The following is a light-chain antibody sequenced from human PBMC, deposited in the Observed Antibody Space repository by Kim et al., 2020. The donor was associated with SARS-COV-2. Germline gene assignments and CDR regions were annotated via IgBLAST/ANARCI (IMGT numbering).Light chain of an antibody. CDR1: SDNVGNQG. CDR2: RNN. J-gene: IGLJ3*02. CDR3: SAWDSSLSAWV. Sequence: QAGLTQPPSVSKGLRQTATLTCTGNSDNVGNQGAAWLQQHQGHPPKLLSYRNNYRPSGISERLSASRSENTASLTITGLQPEDEADYYCSAWDSSLSAWVFGGGTKLTVL. V-gene: IGLV10-54*01.